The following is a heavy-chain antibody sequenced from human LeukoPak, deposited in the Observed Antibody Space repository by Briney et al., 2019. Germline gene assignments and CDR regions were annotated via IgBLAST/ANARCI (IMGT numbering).Heavy chain of an antibody. D-gene: IGHD6-19*01. CDR1: GFSFSSYY. Sequence: PGGSLRLSCAASGFSFSSYYMSWVRQAPGKGLEWVALINPDGSERYYVDSVKGRFTISRDNAKNSLYLQMDSLRDDDTAMYFCTSDLAAVPGPRMDVWGQGTTVTVSS. CDR3: TSDLAAVPGPRMDV. V-gene: IGHV3-7*03. J-gene: IGHJ6*02. CDR2: INPDGSER.